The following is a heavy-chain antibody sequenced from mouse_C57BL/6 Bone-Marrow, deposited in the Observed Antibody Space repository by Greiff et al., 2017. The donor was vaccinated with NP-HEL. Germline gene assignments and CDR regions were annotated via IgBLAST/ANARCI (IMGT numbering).Heavy chain of an antibody. J-gene: IGHJ4*01. CDR1: GYTFTSYW. V-gene: IGHV1-59*01. Sequence: VQLQQPGAELVRPGTSVKLSCKASGYTFTSYWMHWVKQRPGQGLEWIGVIDPSDSYTNYNQKFKGKATLTVDTSSSTAYMQLSSLTSEDSAVYYCAPTVVDAMDDWGQGTSVTVSS. CDR2: IDPSDSYT. CDR3: APTVVDAMDD. D-gene: IGHD1-1*01.